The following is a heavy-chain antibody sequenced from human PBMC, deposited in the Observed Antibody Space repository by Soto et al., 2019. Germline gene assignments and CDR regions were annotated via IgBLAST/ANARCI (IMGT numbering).Heavy chain of an antibody. J-gene: IGHJ2*01. CDR2: ISSSSSYI. D-gene: IGHD5-12*01. Sequence: GGSLRLSCAASGFTFSSYSMNWVRQAPGKGLEWVSSISSSSSYIYYADSVKGRFTISRDNAKNSLYLQMNSLRAEDTAVYYCASQRSGYSGYDSGWYFDLWGRGTLVTVSS. CDR3: ASQRSGYSGYDSGWYFDL. V-gene: IGHV3-21*01. CDR1: GFTFSSYS.